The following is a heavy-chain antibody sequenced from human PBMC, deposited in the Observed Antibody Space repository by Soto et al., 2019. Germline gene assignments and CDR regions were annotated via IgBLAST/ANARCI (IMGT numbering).Heavy chain of an antibody. CDR2: IYYSGST. V-gene: IGHV4-31*03. Sequence: SETLSLTCTVSGGSSSSGGYYWSSVRQHPGKGLEWIGYIYYSGSTYYNPSLKSRVTISVDTSKNQFSLKLSSVTAADTAVYYCARDAKYCSGGSCYLYAFDIWGQGTMVTVSS. J-gene: IGHJ3*02. CDR3: ARDAKYCSGGSCYLYAFDI. CDR1: GGSSSSGGYY. D-gene: IGHD2-15*01.